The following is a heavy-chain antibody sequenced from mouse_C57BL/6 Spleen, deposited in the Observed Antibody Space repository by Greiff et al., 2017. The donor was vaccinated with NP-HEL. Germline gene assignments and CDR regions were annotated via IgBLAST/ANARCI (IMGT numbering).Heavy chain of an antibody. CDR2: IYPGSGNT. J-gene: IGHJ4*01. CDR1: GYTFTDYN. D-gene: IGHD2-1*01. CDR3: ARSGENYGNMYYYAMDY. V-gene: IGHV1-76*01. Sequence: QVQLQQSGAELVRPGASVKLSCKASGYTFTDYNINWVKQRPGQGLEWIARIYPGSGNTYYNEKFKGKATLTAEKSSSTAYMQLSSLTSEDSAVYFCARSGENYGNMYYYAMDYWGQGTSVTVSS.